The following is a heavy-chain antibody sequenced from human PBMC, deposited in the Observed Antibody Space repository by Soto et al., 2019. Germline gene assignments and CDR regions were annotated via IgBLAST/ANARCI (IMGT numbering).Heavy chain of an antibody. CDR2: IIPIFGTA. Sequence: EASVKVSCKASGGTFSSYAISWVRQAPGQGLEWMGGIIPIFGTANYAQKFQGRVTITADESTSTAYMELSSLRSEDTAVYYCARALAAAAPRDGMDVWGQGTTVTVSS. J-gene: IGHJ6*02. V-gene: IGHV1-69*13. CDR1: GGTFSSYA. D-gene: IGHD6-13*01. CDR3: ARALAAAAPRDGMDV.